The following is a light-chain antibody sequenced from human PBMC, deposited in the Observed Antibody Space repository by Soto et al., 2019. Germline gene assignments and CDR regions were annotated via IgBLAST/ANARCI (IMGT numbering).Light chain of an antibody. CDR3: LQYHNLWA. Sequence: TTTMSVSSGGKATLSLRASQNIYSNVAWYQQRPGQDPRLLIYRESTRAPGTPARFSGSGSGTEFTLTISSLQSEDFTVYSCLQYHNLWAFGQGTKVDIK. J-gene: IGKJ1*01. V-gene: IGKV3-15*01. CDR1: QNIYSN. CDR2: RES.